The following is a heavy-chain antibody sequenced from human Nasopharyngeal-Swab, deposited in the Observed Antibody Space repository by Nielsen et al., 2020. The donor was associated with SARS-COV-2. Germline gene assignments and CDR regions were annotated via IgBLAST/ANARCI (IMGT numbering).Heavy chain of an antibody. Sequence: ASVKVSCKASGYTFTSYGISWVRQAPGQGLEWMGWISAYNGNTNYAQKLQGRVTMTTDTSTSTAYMELRSLRSDDTAVYYCAKGAMGRDRRSYYPSGMDVWGQGTTVTVSS. CDR2: ISAYNGNT. CDR3: AKGAMGRDRRSYYPSGMDV. V-gene: IGHV1-18*01. J-gene: IGHJ6*02. D-gene: IGHD2-21*02. CDR1: GYTFTSYG.